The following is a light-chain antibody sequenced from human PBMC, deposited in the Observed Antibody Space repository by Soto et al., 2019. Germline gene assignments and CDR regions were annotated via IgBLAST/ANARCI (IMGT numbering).Light chain of an antibody. CDR3: CAYAGSPWV. Sequence: QSVLTQPRSVSGSPGQSVTISCTGTSSDIGVYNYVSWYQQYPGKAPKRMIYDVSIRPSGVPDRFSASKSGNTVSLTISGLQAEDEADYYCCAYAGSPWVFGGGTKVTVL. V-gene: IGLV2-11*01. CDR1: SSDIGVYNY. CDR2: DVS. J-gene: IGLJ3*02.